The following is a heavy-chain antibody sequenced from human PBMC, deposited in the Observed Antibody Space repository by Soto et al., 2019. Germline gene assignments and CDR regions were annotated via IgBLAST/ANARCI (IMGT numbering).Heavy chain of an antibody. Sequence: KPSETLSLTCTVSGGSISSGGYYWSWIRQHPGKGLEWIGYIYYSGSTYYNPSLKSRVTISVDTSKNQFSLKLSSVTAADTAVYYCARGDYSTEGDAFDIWGQGTMVTVSS. CDR2: IYYSGST. CDR3: ARGDYSTEGDAFDI. D-gene: IGHD4-4*01. V-gene: IGHV4-31*03. J-gene: IGHJ3*02. CDR1: GGSISSGGYY.